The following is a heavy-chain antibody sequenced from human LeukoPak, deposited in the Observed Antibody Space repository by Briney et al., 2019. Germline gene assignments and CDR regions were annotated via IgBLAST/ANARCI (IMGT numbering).Heavy chain of an antibody. J-gene: IGHJ4*02. V-gene: IGHV1-46*01. D-gene: IGHD3-3*01. CDR2: INPSGGST. CDR1: GYTFTSYY. Sequence: ASVKVSCKASGYTFTSYYMHWVRQAPGQGLEWMGIINPSGGSTSYAQKFQGRVTMTRDMSTSTVYMELSSLRSEDTAVYFCARGPFLEWLFPWNTIDYWGQGTLVTVSS. CDR3: ARGPFLEWLFPWNTIDY.